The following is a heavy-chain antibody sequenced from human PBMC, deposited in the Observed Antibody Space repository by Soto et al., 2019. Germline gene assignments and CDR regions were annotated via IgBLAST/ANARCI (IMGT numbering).Heavy chain of an antibody. V-gene: IGHV1-69*08. CDR3: AREGGANPAMARGNWFDP. CDR1: GGTFSSYT. J-gene: IGHJ5*02. CDR2: IIPILGIA. Sequence: QVQLVQSGAEVKKPGSSVKVSCKASGGTFSSYTISWVRQAPGQGLEWMGRIIPILGIANYAQKFQGRVTITADKCTSTAYMELSSLRSEDTAVYYCAREGGANPAMARGNWFDPWGQGTLVTVSS. D-gene: IGHD5-18*01.